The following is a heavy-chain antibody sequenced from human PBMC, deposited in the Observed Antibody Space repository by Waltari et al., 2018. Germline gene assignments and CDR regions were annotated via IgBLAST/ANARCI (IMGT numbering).Heavy chain of an antibody. CDR2: IYYSGNT. V-gene: IGHV4-39*01. CDR1: GDSISSSDYY. D-gene: IGHD2-2*01. J-gene: IGHJ3*02. Sequence: QLQLQESGPGLVKPSETLSLTCSVSGDSISSSDYYWGWIRQPPGKGLEWIGSIYYSGNTYNNQSLKSRVTISVDTSKNQLVLKMSSVTAADTAVFDCEGGYCSSTSCYRGAFDIWGQGTMVTVSS. CDR3: EGGYCSSTSCYRGAFDI.